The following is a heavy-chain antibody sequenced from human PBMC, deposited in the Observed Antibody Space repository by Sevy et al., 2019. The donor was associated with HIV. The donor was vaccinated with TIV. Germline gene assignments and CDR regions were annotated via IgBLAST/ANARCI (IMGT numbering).Heavy chain of an antibody. D-gene: IGHD2-15*01. CDR3: ARDSAVGAFDI. CDR1: GFIFSSYS. CDR2: ISSSSSSI. V-gene: IGHV3-48*01. Sequence: GGSLRLSCAASGFIFSSYSMNWVRQAPGKGLEWVSNISSSSSSIYYADSVKGRFTISRDNVKNSLYLQMNSLRAEDTAVYYCARDSAVGAFDIWGQGTMVTVSS. J-gene: IGHJ3*02.